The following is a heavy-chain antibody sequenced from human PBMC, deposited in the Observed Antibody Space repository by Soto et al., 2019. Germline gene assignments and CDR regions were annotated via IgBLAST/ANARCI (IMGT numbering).Heavy chain of an antibody. CDR3: AKGKEQQLVLDYFDY. Sequence: QVQLVESGGGVVQPGRSLRLSCAASGFTFSSYGMHWVRQAPGKGLEWVAVISYDGSNKYYADSVKGRFTISRDNSKNTLYLQMNSLRGEDTAVYYCAKGKEQQLVLDYFDYWGQGTLVTVSS. CDR1: GFTFSSYG. J-gene: IGHJ4*02. CDR2: ISYDGSNK. D-gene: IGHD6-13*01. V-gene: IGHV3-30*18.